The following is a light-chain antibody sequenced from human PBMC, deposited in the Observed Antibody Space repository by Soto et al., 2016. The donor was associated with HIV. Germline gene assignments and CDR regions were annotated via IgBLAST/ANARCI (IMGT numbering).Light chain of an antibody. CDR2: SAS. V-gene: IGKV1-6*01. Sequence: AIQMTQSPSSLSASVGDRVTITCRASQGIKNELGWYQQKPGEAPKLLIYSASTLGSGVPLRFSGSGSGTDLTLTISSLQPEDSASYFCLQDYSYPYSFGQGTKLEI. CDR1: QGIKNE. J-gene: IGKJ2*03. CDR3: LQDYSYPYS.